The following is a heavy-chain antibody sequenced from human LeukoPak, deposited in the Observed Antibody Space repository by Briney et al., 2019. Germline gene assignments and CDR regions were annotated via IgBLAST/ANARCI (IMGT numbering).Heavy chain of an antibody. V-gene: IGHV3-30*03. Sequence: PGRSLRLSCAASGFTFSSYGMHWVRQAPGKGLEWVAVISYDGSNKYYADSVKGRFTISRDNSKNTLYLQMNSLRVEDTAVYYCARDLSSHTAFDYWGQGTLVTVSS. CDR1: GFTFSSYG. J-gene: IGHJ4*02. CDR3: ARDLSSHTAFDY. CDR2: ISYDGSNK. D-gene: IGHD5-18*01.